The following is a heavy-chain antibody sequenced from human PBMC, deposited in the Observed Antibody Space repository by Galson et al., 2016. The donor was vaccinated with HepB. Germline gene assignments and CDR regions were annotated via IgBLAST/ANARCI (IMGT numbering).Heavy chain of an antibody. CDR1: GLTFSSSG. J-gene: IGHJ4*02. CDR3: ARDRADGFGFDY. V-gene: IGHV3-33*01. Sequence: SLRLSCAASGLTFSSSGMHWVHQAPGKGLEWVAVIWDNGNNKYYADSVKGRFTISRDNSKNMLYLQVNSLRADDTAVYFCARDRADGFGFDYWGQGTLVTVSS. CDR2: IWDNGNNK. D-gene: IGHD3-16*01.